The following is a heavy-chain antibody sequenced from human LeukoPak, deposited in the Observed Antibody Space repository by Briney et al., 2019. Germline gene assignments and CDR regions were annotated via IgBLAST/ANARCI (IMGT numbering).Heavy chain of an antibody. Sequence: ASVKVSCKASGYTFTGYYMHWVRQAPGQGLEWMGRINPNSGGTNYAQKFQVRVTMTRDTSISTAYMELSRLRSDDTAVYYCARDSSGWNHDYWGQGTLVTVSS. CDR2: INPNSGGT. V-gene: IGHV1-2*06. CDR3: ARDSSGWNHDY. J-gene: IGHJ4*02. CDR1: GYTFTGYY. D-gene: IGHD6-19*01.